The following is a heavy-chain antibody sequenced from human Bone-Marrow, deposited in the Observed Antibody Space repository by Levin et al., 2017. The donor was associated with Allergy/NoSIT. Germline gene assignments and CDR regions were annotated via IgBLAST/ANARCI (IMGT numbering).Heavy chain of an antibody. D-gene: IGHD2-15*01. CDR3: ARISGGSSHYGMDV. CDR2: IDWDDDK. J-gene: IGHJ6*02. CDR1: GFSLSTSGMC. V-gene: IGHV2-70*01. Sequence: QTLSLTCTFSGFSLSTSGMCVSWIRQPPGKALEWLALIDWDDDKYYSTSLKTRLTISKDTSKNQVVLTMTNMDPVDTATYYCARISGGSSHYGMDVWGQGTTVTVSS.